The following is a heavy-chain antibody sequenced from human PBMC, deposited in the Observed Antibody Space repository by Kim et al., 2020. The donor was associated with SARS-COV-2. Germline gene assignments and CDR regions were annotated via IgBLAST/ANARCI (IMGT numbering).Heavy chain of an antibody. V-gene: IGHV3-21*04. J-gene: IGHJ4*02. CDR1: GFTFSSYS. D-gene: IGHD6-19*01. Sequence: GGSLRLSCAASGFTFSSYSMNWVRQAPGKGLEWISSISSSSSYIYYADSVKGRFTISRDNARASLYLQMNSLRAEDTAVYYCARVLTSGWSYFDSLGQG. CDR2: ISSSSSYI. CDR3: ARVLTSGWSYFDS.